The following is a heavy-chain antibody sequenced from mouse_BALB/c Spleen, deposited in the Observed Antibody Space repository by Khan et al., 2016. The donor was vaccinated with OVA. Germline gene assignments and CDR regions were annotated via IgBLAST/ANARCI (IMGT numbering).Heavy chain of an antibody. CDR1: GYTFTSYV. V-gene: IGHV1S136*01. Sequence: EVQLQESGPELVKPGASVKMSCKASGYTFTSYVIHWVKQKPGQGLEWIGYIYPYNDDTKYNDNSKGKATLTSDKSSSTAYMELSSLTSEDSAVYYCARNYRYDVYFDYWGQGTTLTVSS. CDR2: IYPYNDDT. J-gene: IGHJ2*01. CDR3: ARNYRYDVYFDY. D-gene: IGHD2-14*01.